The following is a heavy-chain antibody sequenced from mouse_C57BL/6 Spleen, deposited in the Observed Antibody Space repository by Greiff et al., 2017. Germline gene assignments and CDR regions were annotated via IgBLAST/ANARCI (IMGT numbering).Heavy chain of an antibody. V-gene: IGHV1-50*01. Sequence: QVQLQQPGAELVKPGASVKLSCKASGYTFTSYWMQWVKQRPGQGLEWIGEIDPSDSYTNYNQKFKGKATLTVDTSSSPAYMQLSSLTSEDSAVYYCARGLRSYAMDYWGQGTSVTVSS. CDR1: GYTFTSYW. D-gene: IGHD2-4*01. CDR3: ARGLRSYAMDY. J-gene: IGHJ4*01. CDR2: IDPSDSYT.